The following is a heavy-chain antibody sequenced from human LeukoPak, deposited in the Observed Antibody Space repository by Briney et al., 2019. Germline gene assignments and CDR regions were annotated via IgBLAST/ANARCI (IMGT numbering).Heavy chain of an antibody. D-gene: IGHD3-9*01. Sequence: TGGSLRLACAASGFTFSSYWMSWVRQAPGKGLEWVANIKQDGSEKYYVDPVKGRFTISRDNAKNSLYLQMNSLRAEDTAVYYCARETYYDILTGSDDAFDIWGQGTMVTVSS. J-gene: IGHJ3*02. CDR2: IKQDGSEK. CDR3: ARETYYDILTGSDDAFDI. CDR1: GFTFSSYW. V-gene: IGHV3-7*01.